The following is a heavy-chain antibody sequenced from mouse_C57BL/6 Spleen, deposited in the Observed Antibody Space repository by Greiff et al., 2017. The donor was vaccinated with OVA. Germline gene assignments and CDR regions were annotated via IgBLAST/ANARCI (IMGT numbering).Heavy chain of an antibody. CDR2: ISSGSSTI. J-gene: IGHJ3*01. Sequence: EVQRVESGGGLVKPGGSLKLSCAASGFTFSDYGMHWVRQAPEKGLEWVAYISSGSSTIYYADTVKGRFTISRDNAKNTLFLQMTSLRSEDTAMYYCARGRRPAWCAYWGQGTLVTGSA. CDR1: GFTFSDYG. V-gene: IGHV5-17*01. D-gene: IGHD2-12*01. CDR3: ARGRRPAWCAY.